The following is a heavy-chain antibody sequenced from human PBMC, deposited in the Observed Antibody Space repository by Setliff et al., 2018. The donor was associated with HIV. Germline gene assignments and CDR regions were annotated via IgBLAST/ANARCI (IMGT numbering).Heavy chain of an antibody. J-gene: IGHJ5*02. CDR1: GDSITRGSYY. V-gene: IGHV4-61*10. CDR3: ARTRSGTYYGEMNWFDP. Sequence: PSETLSLTCTVSGDSITRGSYYWSWIRQPAGKGLEWIGYIYYSGSTYYNPSLKSRVTMSVDTSKNRFSLTLRSVTAADTAVYYCARTRSGTYYGEMNWFDPWGQGILVTVSS. D-gene: IGHD3-10*01. CDR2: IYYSGST.